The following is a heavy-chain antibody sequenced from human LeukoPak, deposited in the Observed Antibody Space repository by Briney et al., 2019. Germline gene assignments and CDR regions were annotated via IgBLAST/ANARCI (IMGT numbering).Heavy chain of an antibody. J-gene: IGHJ6*03. CDR3: ARRSEFGVLYYMDV. CDR2: ISASSGTI. CDR1: RFSFNDYS. Sequence: GGSLTLSCAASRFSFNDYSRNWLRQAPGKGLEWVSYISASSGTIYYADSVKGGFTISRDNAKNSLYLQMNSLRGDDTAAYYCARRSEFGVLYYMDVWGKGTTVTVSS. V-gene: IGHV3-48*01. D-gene: IGHD3-16*01.